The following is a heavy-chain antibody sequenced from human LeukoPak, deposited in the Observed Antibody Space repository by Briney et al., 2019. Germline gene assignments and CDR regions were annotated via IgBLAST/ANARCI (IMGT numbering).Heavy chain of an antibody. CDR2: IIPIFGTA. CDR1: GGTFSSYA. D-gene: IGHD5-12*01. Sequence: ASVEVSCKASGGTFSSYAISWVRQAPGQGLEWMGGIIPIFGTANYAQKFQGRVTITTDESTSTAYMELSSLRSEDTAVYYCARRGHLPYDSWPRPYYYYYYMDVWGKGTTVTVSS. V-gene: IGHV1-69*05. J-gene: IGHJ6*03. CDR3: ARRGHLPYDSWPRPYYYYYYMDV.